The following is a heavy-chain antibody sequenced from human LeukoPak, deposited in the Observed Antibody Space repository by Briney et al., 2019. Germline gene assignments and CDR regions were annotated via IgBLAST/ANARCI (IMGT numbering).Heavy chain of an antibody. CDR2: INPILGLA. V-gene: IGHV1-69*02. CDR3: AGEYDDISH. J-gene: IGHJ4*02. CDR1: GDTFSSYS. D-gene: IGHD3-9*01. Sequence: SVRVSCKASGDTFSSYSFIWVRQAPGQGLEWMGRINPILGLANYAQNFQVRLTITADTSTNTASMELSSLTSEDTGVYYCAGEYDDISHWGQGTLVTVAS.